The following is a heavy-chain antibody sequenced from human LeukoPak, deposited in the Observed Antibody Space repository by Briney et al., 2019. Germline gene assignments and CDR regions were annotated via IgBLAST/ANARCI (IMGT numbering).Heavy chain of an antibody. J-gene: IGHJ5*02. D-gene: IGHD3-10*01. Sequence: GGSLRLSCAASGFTFSSYGMSWVRQAPGKGLEWVSAISGSGGSTYCADSVKGRFTISRDNAKNTLYLQMNSLRAEDTAVYYCAGIRITMVRGVMYNWFDPWGQGTLVTVSS. CDR1: GFTFSSYG. V-gene: IGHV3-23*01. CDR2: ISGSGGST. CDR3: AGIRITMVRGVMYNWFDP.